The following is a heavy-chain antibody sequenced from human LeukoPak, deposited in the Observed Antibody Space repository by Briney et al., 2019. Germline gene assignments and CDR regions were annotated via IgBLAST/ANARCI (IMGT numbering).Heavy chain of an antibody. J-gene: IGHJ4*02. CDR3: ARDLAYSRLDY. Sequence: GGSLRLSCAVSGLTISSSWMDWVRQARGKGLEWVASINPDGNKKYSADSVKGRFTISRDNAENSLYLQMNSLRVEDTAFYYCARDLAYSRLDYWGQGMLVTVSS. CDR2: INPDGNKK. V-gene: IGHV3-7*01. D-gene: IGHD5-18*01. CDR1: GLTISSSW.